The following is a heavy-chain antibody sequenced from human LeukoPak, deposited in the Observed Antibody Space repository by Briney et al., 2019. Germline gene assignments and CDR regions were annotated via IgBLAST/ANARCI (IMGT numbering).Heavy chain of an antibody. D-gene: IGHD3-16*01. V-gene: IGHV4-4*02. CDR2: IYHSGST. CDR3: AKDDGAYGSALGY. J-gene: IGHJ4*02. Sequence: SGTLSLTCAVSGGSISSNNWWSWVRQPPGKGLEWIGEIYHSGSTNYNPSLKSRVTMSIDTSKNQLSLKLSSVTAADTAVYYCAKDDGAYGSALGYWGQGTLVTASS. CDR1: GGSISSNNW.